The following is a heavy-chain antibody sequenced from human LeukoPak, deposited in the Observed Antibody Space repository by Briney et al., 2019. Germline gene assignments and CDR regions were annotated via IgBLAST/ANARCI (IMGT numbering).Heavy chain of an antibody. V-gene: IGHV1-18*01. CDR3: ARDRLRLGYERTNWFDP. D-gene: IGHD2-15*01. Sequence: ASVKVSCKTSVYTFTSYYISWVRQAPGQGLEWMAWISAYNGNTKYAQKFQGRVTMTTDTSTSTAYMELRSLRSDDTAVYYCARDRLRLGYERTNWFDPWGQGTLVTVSS. J-gene: IGHJ5*02. CDR1: VYTFTSYY. CDR2: ISAYNGNT.